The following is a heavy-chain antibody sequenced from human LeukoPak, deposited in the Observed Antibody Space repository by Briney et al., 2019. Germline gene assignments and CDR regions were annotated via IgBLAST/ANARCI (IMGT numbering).Heavy chain of an antibody. D-gene: IGHD5-12*01. CDR2: ISYDGSNK. V-gene: IGHV3-30*18. J-gene: IGHJ6*02. CDR3: AKDIRGYSGYKPTSLNYYYGMDV. Sequence: GRSLRLSCAASGFNFRRYGMHWVRQAPGKGLEWVAVISYDGSNKYYADSVKGRFTISRDNSKNTLYLQMNSLRAEDTAVYYCAKDIRGYSGYKPTSLNYYYGMDVWGQGTTVTVSS. CDR1: GFNFRRYG.